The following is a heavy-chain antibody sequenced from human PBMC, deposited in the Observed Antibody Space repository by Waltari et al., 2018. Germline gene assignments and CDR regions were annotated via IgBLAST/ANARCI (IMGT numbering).Heavy chain of an antibody. Sequence: QVQLVQSGAEVKQPGASVQVSCKASGYTLSGHHTHWVRQAPGQGLEWMGWIDPNSGDTNYAQKFQGRVTLTRDTSISTAYLELSRLRSDDTAIYYCARWTFYYESDWFDPWGQGTLVTVSS. J-gene: IGHJ5*02. CDR1: GYTLSGHH. CDR2: IDPNSGDT. D-gene: IGHD3-22*01. V-gene: IGHV1-2*02. CDR3: ARWTFYYESDWFDP.